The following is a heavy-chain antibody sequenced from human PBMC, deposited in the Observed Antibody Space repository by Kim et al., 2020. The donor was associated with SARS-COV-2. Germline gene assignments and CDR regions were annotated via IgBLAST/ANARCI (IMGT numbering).Heavy chain of an antibody. D-gene: IGHD3-22*01. CDR1: GFTFSSYG. V-gene: IGHV3-33*01. CDR3: ARDCLDYYDSSGWAPIDY. J-gene: IGHJ4*02. Sequence: LSLTCAASGFTFSSYGMHWVRQAPGKGLEWVAVIWYDGSNKYYADSVKGRFTISRDNSKNTLYLQMNSLRAEDTAVYYCARDCLDYYDSSGWAPIDYWGQGTLVTVSS. CDR2: IWYDGSNK.